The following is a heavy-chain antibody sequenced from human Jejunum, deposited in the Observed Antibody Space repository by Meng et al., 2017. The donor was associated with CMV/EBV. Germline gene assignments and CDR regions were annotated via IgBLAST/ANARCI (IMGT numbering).Heavy chain of an antibody. CDR3: ARDTFDRRNGMDV. J-gene: IGHJ6*02. V-gene: IGHV4-59*01. CDR2: LYYSETA. CDR1: GDSITRYY. Sequence: TVSGDSITRYYGSWIRQPPGKGLEWIGYLYYSETAYYSHSLRGRVIISADTTKNHFSLRLSSVTAADTAVYYCARDTFDRRNGMDVWGQGTSVTVSS. D-gene: IGHD3-10*01.